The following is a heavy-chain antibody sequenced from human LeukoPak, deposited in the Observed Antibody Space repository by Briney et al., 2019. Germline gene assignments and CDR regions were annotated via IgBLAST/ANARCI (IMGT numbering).Heavy chain of an antibody. CDR1: GGSFRGYY. CDR3: ARAKRRGLSGYYFDY. D-gene: IGHD3-10*01. V-gene: IGHV4-34*01. Sequence: PSETLSLTCAVYGGSFRGYYWSWIRHPPGKGQEWSGEINHSGSTNYNPSLKSRVTISVDTSKNQFSLKLSSVTAADTAVYYCARAKRRGLSGYYFDYWGQGTLVTVSS. CDR2: INHSGST. J-gene: IGHJ4*02.